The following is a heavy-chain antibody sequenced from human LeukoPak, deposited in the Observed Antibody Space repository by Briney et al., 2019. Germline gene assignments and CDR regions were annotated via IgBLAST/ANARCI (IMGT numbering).Heavy chain of an antibody. CDR2: IKSKTDGGTT. CDR3: TTEGQQLNYLDY. V-gene: IGHV3-15*01. CDR1: GFTFSNAW. D-gene: IGHD6-13*01. Sequence: RSGGSLRPSCAASGFTFSNAWMSWVRQAPGKGLEWVGRIKSKTDGGTTDYAAPVKGRFTISRDDSKNTLYLQMNSLKTEDTAVYYCTTEGQQLNYLDYWGQGTLVTVSS. J-gene: IGHJ4*02.